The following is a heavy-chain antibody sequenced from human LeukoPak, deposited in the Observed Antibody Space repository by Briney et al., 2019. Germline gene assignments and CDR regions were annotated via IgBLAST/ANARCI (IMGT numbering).Heavy chain of an antibody. J-gene: IGHJ4*02. CDR2: IYSGGST. V-gene: IGHV3-66*01. CDR1: GFTFSSYE. CDR3: AMDAANDY. Sequence: GGSLRLSCAASGFTFSSYEMNWVRQAPGKGLEWVSVIYSGGSTYYADSVRGRFTISRDNSKNTLYLQMNSLRAEDTAVYYCAMDAANDYWGQGTLVTVSS. D-gene: IGHD5-18*01.